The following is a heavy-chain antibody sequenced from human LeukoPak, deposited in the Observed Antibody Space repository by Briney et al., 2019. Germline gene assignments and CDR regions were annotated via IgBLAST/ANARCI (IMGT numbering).Heavy chain of an antibody. CDR3: AKDRNRDDFWSGFPAGWFDP. V-gene: IGHV3-23*01. CDR2: ISGSGGST. J-gene: IGHJ5*02. CDR1: GFSFSSYA. D-gene: IGHD3-3*01. Sequence: GGSLRLSCAASGFSFSSYAMSWVRQAPGKGLEWVSAISGSGGSTYYADSVKGRFTISRDNSKNTLYLQMNSLRAEDTAVYYCAKDRNRDDFWSGFPAGWFDPWGQGTLVTVSS.